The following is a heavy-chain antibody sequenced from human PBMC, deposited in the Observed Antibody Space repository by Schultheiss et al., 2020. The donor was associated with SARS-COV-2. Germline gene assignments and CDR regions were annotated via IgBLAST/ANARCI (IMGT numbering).Heavy chain of an antibody. D-gene: IGHD3-22*01. CDR3: AKDSRRRGPYYDSSGYHAEYFQH. CDR2: ISGSGGST. V-gene: IGHV3-23*01. J-gene: IGHJ1*01. CDR1: GFTFSSYA. Sequence: GGSLRLSCAASGFTFSSYAMSWVRQAPGKGLEWVSAISGSGGSTYYADSVKGRFTISRDNSKNTLYLQMNSLRAEDTAVYYCAKDSRRRGPYYDSSGYHAEYFQHWGQGTLVTVSS.